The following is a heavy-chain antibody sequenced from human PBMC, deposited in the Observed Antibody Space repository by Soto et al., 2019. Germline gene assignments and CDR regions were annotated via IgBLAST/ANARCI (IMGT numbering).Heavy chain of an antibody. CDR2: MNPNSGNT. D-gene: IGHD6-19*01. J-gene: IGHJ4*02. CDR3: ARSGSSGWYIDY. V-gene: IGHV1-8*01. Sequence: PSVKVSCKASGYTFTSYDINWVRQATGQGLEWMGWMNPNSGNTGYAQKFQGRVTMTRNTSISTAYMELSSLRSEDTAVYYCARSGSSGWYIDYWGQGTLVTVSS. CDR1: GYTFTSYD.